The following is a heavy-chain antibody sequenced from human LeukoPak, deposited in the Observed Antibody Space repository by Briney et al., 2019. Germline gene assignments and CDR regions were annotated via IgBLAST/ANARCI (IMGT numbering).Heavy chain of an antibody. CDR2: IIPIFGTA. J-gene: IGHJ6*03. CDR3: ARVSSYDFWSGYSFDYYYYMDV. D-gene: IGHD3-3*01. Sequence: ASVKVSCKASGYTFTSYAISWVRQAPGQGLEWMGGIIPIFGTANYAQKFQGRVTITADESTSTAYMELSCLRSEDTAVYYCARVSSYDFWSGYSFDYYYYMDVWGKGTTVTVSS. CDR1: GYTFTSYA. V-gene: IGHV1-69*13.